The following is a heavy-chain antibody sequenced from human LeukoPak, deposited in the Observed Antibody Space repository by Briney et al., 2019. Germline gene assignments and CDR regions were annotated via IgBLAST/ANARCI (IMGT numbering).Heavy chain of an antibody. CDR3: SRESGPYSPFGH. V-gene: IGHV4-4*02. CDR1: GGSITTTNY. D-gene: IGHD1-26*01. J-gene: IGHJ4*02. CDR2: ISLSGYT. Sequence: SETLFLTCGVSGGSITTTNYWSWVRQSPGRGLGWIGEISLSGYTGINPSLRGRVTMSLDESKNHLSLTLTSVTAADTAIYYCSRESGPYSPFGHWGQGILVTFTT.